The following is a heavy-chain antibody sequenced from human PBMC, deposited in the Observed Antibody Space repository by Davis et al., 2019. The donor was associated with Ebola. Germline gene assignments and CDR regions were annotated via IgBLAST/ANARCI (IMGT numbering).Heavy chain of an antibody. J-gene: IGHJ4*02. CDR2: INPNSGGT. D-gene: IGHD2-21*02. CDR1: GYTFTGYY. Sequence: ASVKVSCKASGYTFTGYYMHWVRQAPGQGLEWMGWINPNSGGTNYAQKFQGRVTMTRDTSISTAYMELSRLRSDDTAVYYCARDIVVVTAIQDYWGQGTLVTVSS. CDR3: ARDIVVVTAIQDY. V-gene: IGHV1-2*02.